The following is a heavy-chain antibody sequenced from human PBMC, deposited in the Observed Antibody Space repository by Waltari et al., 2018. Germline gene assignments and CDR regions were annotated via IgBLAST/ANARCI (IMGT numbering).Heavy chain of an antibody. CDR1: GGSFSGYY. D-gene: IGHD5-18*01. CDR3: AGLGGDTGPHGAFDI. J-gene: IGHJ3*02. V-gene: IGHV4-34*01. CDR2: INHSGST. Sequence: QLQLQQWGAGLLKPTETLSLTCAVYGGSFSGYYWRWIRQPPGKGLEWIGEINHSGSTNYNPSLKSRVTISVDTSKNQFSLKLSSVTAADTAVYYCAGLGGDTGPHGAFDIWGQGTMVTVSS.